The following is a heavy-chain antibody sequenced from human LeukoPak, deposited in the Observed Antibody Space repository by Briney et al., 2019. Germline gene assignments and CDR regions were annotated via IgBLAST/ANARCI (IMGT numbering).Heavy chain of an antibody. D-gene: IGHD3-10*01. CDR1: GGSFSGYY. Sequence: SETLSLTCAVYGGSFSGYYWSWIRQPPGKGLEWIGEINHSGSTNYNPSLKSRVTISVDTSKNQFSLKLSSVTAADTAVYYCARAPYGSGFDYWGQGTLVTVSS. J-gene: IGHJ4*02. CDR3: ARAPYGSGFDY. V-gene: IGHV4-34*01. CDR2: INHSGST.